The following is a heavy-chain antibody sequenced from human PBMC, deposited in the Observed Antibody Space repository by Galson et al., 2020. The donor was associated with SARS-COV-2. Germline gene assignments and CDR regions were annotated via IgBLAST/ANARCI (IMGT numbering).Heavy chain of an antibody. Sequence: QLGESLKISCAASGFTFSGYWMSWVRQAPGKGLEWVANIKQDGSEKYYVDSVKGRFTISRDNAKNSLYLQMNSLRAEDTAVYYCARDWGDPCGQGTLVTVSS. CDR2: IKQDGSEK. CDR3: ARDWGDP. D-gene: IGHD3-16*01. J-gene: IGHJ5*02. V-gene: IGHV3-7*01. CDR1: GFTFSGYW.